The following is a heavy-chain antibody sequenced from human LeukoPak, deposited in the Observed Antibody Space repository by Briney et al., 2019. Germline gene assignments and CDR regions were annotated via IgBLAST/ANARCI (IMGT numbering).Heavy chain of an antibody. CDR3: AREGKYGSGSYIFDY. CDR1: GFTFSIYA. J-gene: IGHJ4*02. CDR2: ISGSGGST. Sequence: GGSLRLSCAASGFTFSIYAMSWVRQAPGKGLEWVSAISGSGGSTYYADSVKGRFTISRDNSKNTLYLQMNSLRAEDTAVYYCAREGKYGSGSYIFDYWGQGTLVTVSS. D-gene: IGHD3-10*01. V-gene: IGHV3-23*01.